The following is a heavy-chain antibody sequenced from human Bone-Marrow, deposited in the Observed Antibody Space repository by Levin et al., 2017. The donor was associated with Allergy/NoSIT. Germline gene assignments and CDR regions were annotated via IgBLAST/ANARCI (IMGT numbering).Heavy chain of an antibody. V-gene: IGHV4-30-2*01. CDR2: IFHTGST. CDR3: ARSFTMLRGGFDP. Sequence: LSCALSGGSISSGGSSWSWIRQPPGKGLEWIGYIFHTGSTYYNSSLKSRVTISVDRSKNQFSLKLTSVTAADTAVYYCARSFTMLRGGFDPWGQGILVTVSS. J-gene: IGHJ5*02. CDR1: GGSISSGGSS. D-gene: IGHD3-10*01.